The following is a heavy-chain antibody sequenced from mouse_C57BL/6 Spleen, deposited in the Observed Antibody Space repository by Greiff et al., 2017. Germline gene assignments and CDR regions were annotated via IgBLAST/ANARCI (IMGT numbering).Heavy chain of an antibody. J-gene: IGHJ4*01. Sequence: VQLQQPGAELVKPGASVKLSCKASGYTFTSYWMQWVKQRPGQGLEWIGEIDPSDSYTNYNQKCKGKATLTVDTSSSTAYMQLSSLTSEDSAVYYCARGLGEMDYWGQGTSVTVSS. D-gene: IGHD3-3*01. CDR3: ARGLGEMDY. CDR1: GYTFTSYW. V-gene: IGHV1-50*01. CDR2: IDPSDSYT.